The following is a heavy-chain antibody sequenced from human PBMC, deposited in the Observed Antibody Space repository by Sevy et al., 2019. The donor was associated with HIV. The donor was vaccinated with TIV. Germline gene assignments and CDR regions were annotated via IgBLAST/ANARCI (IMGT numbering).Heavy chain of an antibody. V-gene: IGHV4-34*01. Sequence: SETLSLTCAVYGGSFSGYYWSWIRQPPGKGLEWIGEINHSGSTNYNPSLKSRVTISVDTSKNQFSLKLSPVTAADTAVYYCARGSRFTMIVVVITPWAFDIWGQGTMVTVSS. CDR3: ARGSRFTMIVVVITPWAFDI. CDR1: GGSFSGYY. CDR2: INHSGST. J-gene: IGHJ3*02. D-gene: IGHD3-22*01.